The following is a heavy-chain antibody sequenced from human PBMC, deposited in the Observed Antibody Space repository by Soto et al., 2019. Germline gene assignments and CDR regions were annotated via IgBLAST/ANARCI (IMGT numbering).Heavy chain of an antibody. J-gene: IGHJ4*02. CDR2: IKQDGSEK. D-gene: IGHD2-2*01. V-gene: IGHV3-7*05. CDR3: ATNLWTRYLDY. Sequence: EVQLVESGGGLVQPGGSLRLSCAASGLTFSSFWMSWVRQAPGKGLEWVANIKQDGSEKYYVDSVKGRFTISRDNAKNSLHLQMNSLRAEDTAIYYCATNLWTRYLDYWGQGTLATVSS. CDR1: GLTFSSFW.